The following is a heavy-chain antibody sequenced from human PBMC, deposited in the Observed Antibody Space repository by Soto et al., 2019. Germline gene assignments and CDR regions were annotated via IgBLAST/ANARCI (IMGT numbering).Heavy chain of an antibody. CDR2: ISSSSRYI. V-gene: IGHV3-21*01. Sequence: GGSLRLSCAASGFTFSSYTMNWVRQAPGRGLEWVASISSSSRYIYQADSVKSRFTISRDNANNSLYLQMNSLRAEDTAVYYCARERGSAYSDHWGQGTLVTVSS. D-gene: IGHD3-22*01. CDR3: ARERGSAYSDH. J-gene: IGHJ4*02. CDR1: GFTFSSYT.